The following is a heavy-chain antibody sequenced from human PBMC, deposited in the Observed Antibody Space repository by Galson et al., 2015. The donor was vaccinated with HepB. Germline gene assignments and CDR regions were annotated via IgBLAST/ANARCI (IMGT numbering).Heavy chain of an antibody. CDR3: ALSRKLGMNFDY. J-gene: IGHJ4*02. CDR2: IYWNDDK. Sequence: PALVKPTQTLTLTCTFSGFSLSTSGVGVGWIRQPPGKALEWLALIYWNDDKRYSPSLKSRLTITKDTSKNQVVLTMTNMDPVDTATYYCALSRKLGMNFDYWGQGTLVTVSS. CDR1: GFSLSTSGVG. D-gene: IGHD7-27*01. V-gene: IGHV2-5*01.